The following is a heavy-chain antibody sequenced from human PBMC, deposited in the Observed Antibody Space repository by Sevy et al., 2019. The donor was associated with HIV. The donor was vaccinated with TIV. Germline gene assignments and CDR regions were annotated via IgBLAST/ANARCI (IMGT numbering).Heavy chain of an antibody. V-gene: IGHV1-2*06. J-gene: IGHJ5*02. CDR1: GYTFTGYY. D-gene: IGHD6-19*01. CDR2: INPNRGGT. Sequence: ASVKVSCKASGYTFTGYYMHWVRQAPGQGLEWMGRINPNRGGTNYAQKFQGRVTMTRDTSISTAYMGLSRLRSDDTAVYYCARVMRIAVAGNWFDPWGQGTLVTVSS. CDR3: ARVMRIAVAGNWFDP.